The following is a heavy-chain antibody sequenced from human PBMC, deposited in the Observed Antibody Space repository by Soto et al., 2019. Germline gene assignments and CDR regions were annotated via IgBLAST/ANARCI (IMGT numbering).Heavy chain of an antibody. V-gene: IGHV4-30-4*01. CDR1: GGSISSGNYY. Sequence: PSETLSLTCTVSGGSISSGNYYWSWIRQPPGKGLEWIGFISYSGSTYYNASLKSRFTISVDTSKNQFSLNLIFVTAADTAVYYCATMGTPATGLYYFDYWGQGTLVTVSS. CDR2: ISYSGST. CDR3: ATMGTPATGLYYFDY. D-gene: IGHD1-7*01. J-gene: IGHJ4*02.